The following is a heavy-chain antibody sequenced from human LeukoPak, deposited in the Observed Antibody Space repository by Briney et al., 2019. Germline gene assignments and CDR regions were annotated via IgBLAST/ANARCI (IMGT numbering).Heavy chain of an antibody. V-gene: IGHV3-21*01. D-gene: IGHD3-22*01. CDR1: GFTFSSYS. CDR2: ISSSSSYI. Sequence: GGPLRLSCAASGFTFSSYSMNWVRQAPGKGLEWVSSISSSSSYIYYADSVKGRFTISRDNAKNSLYLQMNSLRAEDTAVYYCARDTVGHYYYDSSGFFDYWGQGTLVTVSS. J-gene: IGHJ4*02. CDR3: ARDTVGHYYYDSSGFFDY.